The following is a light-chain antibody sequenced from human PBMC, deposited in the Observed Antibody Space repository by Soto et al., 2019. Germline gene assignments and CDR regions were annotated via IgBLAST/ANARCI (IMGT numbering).Light chain of an antibody. CDR2: GAS. Sequence: EIVLTQSPGTLSLSPGERATLSCKASQSISGSHLAWHQQRPGQAPRLLIFGASVRATGIPDRFSGSGSGTDFPLTISRLEPEDFAVYYCQQYGTPLYTFGQGSKLEIK. CDR1: QSISGSH. V-gene: IGKV3-20*01. CDR3: QQYGTPLYT. J-gene: IGKJ2*01.